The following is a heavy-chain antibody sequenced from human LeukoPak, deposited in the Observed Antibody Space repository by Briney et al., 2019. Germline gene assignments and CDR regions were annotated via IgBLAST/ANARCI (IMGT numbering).Heavy chain of an antibody. CDR2: ISSSSSYI. Sequence: AGGSLRLSCAASGFTFSSYSMNWVRQAPGKGLEWVSSISSSSSYIYYADSVKGRFTISRGNAKSSLYLQMNSLRAEDTAVYYCARAPRELPDYWGQGTLVTVSS. CDR3: ARAPRELPDY. CDR1: GFTFSSYS. D-gene: IGHD1-26*01. V-gene: IGHV3-21*01. J-gene: IGHJ4*02.